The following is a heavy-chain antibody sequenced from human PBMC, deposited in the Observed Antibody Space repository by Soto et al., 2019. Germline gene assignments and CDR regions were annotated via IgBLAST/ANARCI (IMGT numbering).Heavy chain of an antibody. CDR1: GFMFTSSA. J-gene: IGHJ4*02. CDR3: ARRQWLGPIDY. D-gene: IGHD6-19*01. V-gene: IGHV1-58*01. Sequence: ASVKVSCKTSGFMFTSSAVQWVRQARGQRLEWIGWLVVGSGNTHYAQHFQERVTLTRDMSTGTAYMELRSLRSDDTAVYYCARRQWLGPIDYWGQGTLVTVSS. CDR2: LVVGSGNT.